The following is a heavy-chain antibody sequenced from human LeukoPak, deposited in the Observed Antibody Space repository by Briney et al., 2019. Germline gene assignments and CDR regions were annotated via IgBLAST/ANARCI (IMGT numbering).Heavy chain of an antibody. V-gene: IGHV3-23*01. CDR2: ISGSGGST. CDR3: AKRGSSGWYVPAGIDY. CDR1: GFTFISYA. Sequence: PGGSLRLSCAASGFTFISYAMSWVRQAPGKGLEWVSAISGSGGSTYYADSVKGRFTISRDNSKNTLYLQMNSLRAEDTAVYYCAKRGSSGWYVPAGIDYWGQGTLVTVSS. D-gene: IGHD6-19*01. J-gene: IGHJ4*02.